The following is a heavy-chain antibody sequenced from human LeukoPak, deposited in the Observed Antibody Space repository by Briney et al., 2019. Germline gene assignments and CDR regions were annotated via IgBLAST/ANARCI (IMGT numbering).Heavy chain of an antibody. V-gene: IGHV4-59*01. J-gene: IGHJ6*03. CDR3: ARTPDYYYYYMDV. D-gene: IGHD2-15*01. CDR1: GGSISSYY. CDR2: IYYSGST. Sequence: SETLSLTCTVSGGSISSYYWSWIRQPPGKGLEWIGYIYYSGSTNYNPSLKSRVTISVDTSKNQFSLKLSSVTAADTAVYYCARTPDYYYYYMDVWGKGTTVTVSS.